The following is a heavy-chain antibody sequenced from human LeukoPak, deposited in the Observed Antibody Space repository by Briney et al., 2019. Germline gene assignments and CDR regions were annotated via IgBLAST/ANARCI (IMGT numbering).Heavy chain of an antibody. CDR1: GGSFSGYY. Sequence: SETLSLTCAVYGGSFSGYYWSWIRQPPGKGLEWIGEINHSGSTNYNPSLKSRVTISVDTSKNQFSLKLSSVTAADTAVYYCASSPTGRKSFDYWGQGTLVTVSS. V-gene: IGHV4-34*01. J-gene: IGHJ4*02. D-gene: IGHD4-11*01. CDR2: INHSGST. CDR3: ASSPTGRKSFDY.